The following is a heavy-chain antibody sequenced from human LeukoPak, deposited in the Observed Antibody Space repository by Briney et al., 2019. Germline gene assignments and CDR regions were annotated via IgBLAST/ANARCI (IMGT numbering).Heavy chain of an antibody. CDR2: IYYSGTT. D-gene: IGHD6-13*01. CDR3: ARVTLSINWPFDY. CDR1: GGSISSSSYH. Sequence: KTSETLSLTCTVSGGSISSSSYHWGWIRQPPGKGLEWIGTIYYSGTTYYNPSLKSRVTISVDTSKNQFSLKLSSVTAADTAVYYCARVTLSINWPFDYWGXGTLVTVSS. V-gene: IGHV4-39*07. J-gene: IGHJ4*02.